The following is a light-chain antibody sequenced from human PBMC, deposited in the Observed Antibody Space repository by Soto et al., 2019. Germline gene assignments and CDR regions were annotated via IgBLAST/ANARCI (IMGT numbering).Light chain of an antibody. J-gene: IGKJ4*01. Sequence: VLIAPFSSSLPAATGARVTITCRASQGIRTYLAWYQQKPGKAPKLLIYSASTLQSGVPSRFSGSGSGTDFTLTISSLQPEDFATYYCLQSYRTPLTFGGGTKVDIK. CDR3: LQSYRTPLT. CDR1: QGIRTY. CDR2: SAS. V-gene: IGKV1-8*01.